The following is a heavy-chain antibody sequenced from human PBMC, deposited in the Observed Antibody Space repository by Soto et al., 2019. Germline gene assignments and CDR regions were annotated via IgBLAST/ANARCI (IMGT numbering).Heavy chain of an antibody. CDR1: GYTFTSYG. CDR2: ISAYNGNT. D-gene: IGHD3-3*01. V-gene: IGHV1-18*01. CDR3: ARIRRPGFTIFGVVHVPYFDY. J-gene: IGHJ4*02. Sequence: ASVKVSCKASGYTFTSYGISWVRQAPGQGLEWMGWISAYNGNTNYAQKLQGRVTMTTDTSTSTAYMELRSLRSDDTAVYYCARIRRPGFTIFGVVHVPYFDYWGQGTLVTVSS.